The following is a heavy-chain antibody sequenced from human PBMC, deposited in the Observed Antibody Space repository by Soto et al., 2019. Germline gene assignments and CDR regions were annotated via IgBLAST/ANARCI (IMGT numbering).Heavy chain of an antibody. CDR2: ISGSGGTT. CDR1: GFTFSNYA. J-gene: IGHJ4*02. V-gene: IGHV3-23*01. CDR3: AKFLAETGGSSGWPWSFHY. D-gene: IGHD6-25*01. Sequence: EVQLLESGGDLVQPGGSLRLSCAASGFTFSNYAMSWVRQAPGKGLEWVSAISGSGGTTYYAGSVKGRFTISRDNSKNTLFLQMHSLRAEDTAVYYCAKFLAETGGSSGWPWSFHYWGQGTLVTVSS.